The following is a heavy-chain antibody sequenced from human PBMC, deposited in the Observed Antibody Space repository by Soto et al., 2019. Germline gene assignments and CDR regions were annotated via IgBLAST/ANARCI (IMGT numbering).Heavy chain of an antibody. CDR3: ARLHDSSGYYQADYYFDF. CDR2: IYPGDSDT. CDR1: GYVFTKYW. V-gene: IGHV5-51*01. Sequence: GESLKISCKGSGYVFTKYWIGWVRQMPGKGLEWMGIIYPGDSDTRYSPSFQGQVTISADKSISTAHLQWSSLKASDTAMYYCARLHDSSGYYQADYYFDFWGQGSLVTVSS. J-gene: IGHJ4*02. D-gene: IGHD3-22*01.